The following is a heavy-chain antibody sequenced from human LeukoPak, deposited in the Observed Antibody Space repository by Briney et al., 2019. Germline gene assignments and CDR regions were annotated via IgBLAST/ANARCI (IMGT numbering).Heavy chain of an antibody. D-gene: IGHD5-12*01. V-gene: IGHV3-7*01. CDR1: EFTISAFW. J-gene: IGHJ4*02. CDR2: INQDGSAK. Sequence: GGSLRLSCAACEFTISAFWMSWVRQAPGKGLEWVANINQDGSAKHYVDSVKGRFTVSRDNADNSLYLQMNSLRAEDTAVYYCARLWGDATIFDLWGQGTLVTVSS. CDR3: ARLWGDATIFDL.